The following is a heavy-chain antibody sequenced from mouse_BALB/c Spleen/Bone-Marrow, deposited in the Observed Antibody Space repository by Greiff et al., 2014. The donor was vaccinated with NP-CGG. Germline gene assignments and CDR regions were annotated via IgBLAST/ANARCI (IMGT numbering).Heavy chain of an antibody. J-gene: IGHJ4*01. Sequence: QVQLQQSGPGLVTPSQSLSITCTVSGFSLTSYGVYWARQPPGKGLEWLGVIWAGGSKNYNSALMSRLSISKDNSKSQVFLKMNSLQTVDTAMYYCARAYGSSYGPYYCAMDYWGQGTLVTVSS. CDR3: ARAYGSSYGPYYCAMDY. D-gene: IGHD1-1*01. CDR1: GFSLTSYG. V-gene: IGHV2-9*02. CDR2: IWAGGSK.